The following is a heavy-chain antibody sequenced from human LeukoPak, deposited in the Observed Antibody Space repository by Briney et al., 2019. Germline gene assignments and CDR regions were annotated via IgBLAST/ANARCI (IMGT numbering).Heavy chain of an antibody. Sequence: GGSLRLSCAASGFTFSTYWVHWVRQAPGKGLAWVSRITSDGSSTSYADSVKGRFTISRDNAKNTLYLHMNSRRAEDTAVYYCARATRIYRSGWYYSFDYWGQGTLVTVAS. CDR2: ITSDGSST. V-gene: IGHV3-74*01. D-gene: IGHD6-19*01. J-gene: IGHJ4*02. CDR1: GFTFSTYW. CDR3: ARATRIYRSGWYYSFDY.